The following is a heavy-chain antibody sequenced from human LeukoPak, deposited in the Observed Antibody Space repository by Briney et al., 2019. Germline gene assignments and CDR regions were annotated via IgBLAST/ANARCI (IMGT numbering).Heavy chain of an antibody. Sequence: GGSLRLSCAASGFTVSSNYMSWVRQAPGKGLEWVSVIYSGGSTYYADSVKGRFTISRDNSKNTLYLQMNSLRAEDTAVYYCARASQYYDFWSGPFDPWGQGTLVTVSS. CDR3: ARASQYYDFWSGPFDP. CDR1: GFTVSSNY. J-gene: IGHJ5*02. V-gene: IGHV3-66*02. CDR2: IYSGGST. D-gene: IGHD3-3*01.